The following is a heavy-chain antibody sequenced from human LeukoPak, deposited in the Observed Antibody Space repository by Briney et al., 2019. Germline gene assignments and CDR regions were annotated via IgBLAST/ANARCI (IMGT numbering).Heavy chain of an antibody. V-gene: IGHV1-46*01. CDR3: ARGPRGGSYYYYYYYYMDV. D-gene: IGHD1-26*01. CDR1: GYTFTSYY. J-gene: IGHJ6*03. Sequence: ASVKVSCKASGYTFTSYYMHWVRQAPGQGLEWMGIINPSGGSTSYAQKFQGRVTMTRDMSTSTVYMELSSLRSEDTAVYYCARGPRGGSYYYYYYYYMDVWGKGTTVTVSS. CDR2: INPSGGST.